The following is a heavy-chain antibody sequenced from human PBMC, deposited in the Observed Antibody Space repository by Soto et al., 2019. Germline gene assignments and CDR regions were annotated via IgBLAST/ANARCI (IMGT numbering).Heavy chain of an antibody. CDR1: GFTFTYYS. V-gene: IGHV3-21*01. CDR2: IHFSGSSM. Sequence: EVQLVESGGGLVKPGGSLRLSCAASGFTFTYYSMNWVRQAPGKGLEWVSSIHFSGSSMFYADSVKGRFTISRDIAKNSLYLQMNSLRAEDTAVYYCAREVLPGSTGIDYWGQGILVTVSS. J-gene: IGHJ4*02. CDR3: AREVLPGSTGIDY. D-gene: IGHD3-9*01.